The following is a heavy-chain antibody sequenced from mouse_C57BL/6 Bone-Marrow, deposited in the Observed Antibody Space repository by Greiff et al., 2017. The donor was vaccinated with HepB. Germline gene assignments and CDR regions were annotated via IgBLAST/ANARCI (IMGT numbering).Heavy chain of an antibody. CDR3: AREELTMVTTWNY. D-gene: IGHD2-1*01. J-gene: IGHJ2*01. CDR2: ISDGGSYT. V-gene: IGHV5-4*01. Sequence: EVKLMESGGGLVKPGGSLKLSCAASGFTFSSYAMSWVRQTPEKRLEWVATISDGGSYTYYPDNVKGRFTISRDNAKNNLYLQMSHLKSEDTAMYYCAREELTMVTTWNYWGQGTTLTVSS. CDR1: GFTFSSYA.